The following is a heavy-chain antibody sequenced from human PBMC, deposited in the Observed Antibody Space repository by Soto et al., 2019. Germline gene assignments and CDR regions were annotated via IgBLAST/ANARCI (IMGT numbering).Heavy chain of an antibody. CDR1: GFTFSSNW. Sequence: EVQLVESGGGLVQPGGSLRLSCAASGFTFSSNWMHWFRQGPGKGLVWVSRIDNDGSSRDYADSVKGRFTISSDNAKNTLYLEMSSLRAEDTAVSYCATGSGWYSPDYWGQGTLVTVSS. D-gene: IGHD6-19*01. CDR3: ATGSGWYSPDY. CDR2: IDNDGSSR. J-gene: IGHJ4*02. V-gene: IGHV3-74*01.